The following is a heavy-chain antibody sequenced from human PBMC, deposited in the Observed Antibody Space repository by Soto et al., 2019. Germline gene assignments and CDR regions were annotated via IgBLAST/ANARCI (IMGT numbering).Heavy chain of an antibody. CDR1: GGSINSGDYY. V-gene: IGHV4-30-4*02. Sequence: SDTLSLTCTVSGGSINSGDYYCTWVRQPPGKGLEWIGYIYYDGNSQHNPSLKSRVTMSIDTSKNQFSLNLSSVTAADTAVYYCARDRRWLPRGPNNWLDLWGQGTQVTVSS. CDR3: ARDRRWLPRGPNNWLDL. J-gene: IGHJ5*02. D-gene: IGHD5-12*01. CDR2: IYYDGNS.